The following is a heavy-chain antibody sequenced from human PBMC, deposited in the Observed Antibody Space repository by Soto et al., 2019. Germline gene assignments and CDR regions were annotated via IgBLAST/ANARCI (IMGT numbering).Heavy chain of an antibody. D-gene: IGHD1-26*01. J-gene: IGHJ4*02. CDR2: ITGASGNT. CDR3: ARSRELLY. CDR1: GYTFTTYD. Sequence: QVQLVQSGAEVKKPGASVKVSCKASGYTFTTYDIHWVRQAPGQRLEWMGRITGASGNTKYSQTFQGRITFPRDTSASTAYMELSSLTSEDTAVYFCARSRELLYWGQGTLVTVS. V-gene: IGHV1-3*01.